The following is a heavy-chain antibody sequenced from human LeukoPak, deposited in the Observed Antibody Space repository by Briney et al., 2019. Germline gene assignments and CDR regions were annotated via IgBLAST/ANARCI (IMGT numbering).Heavy chain of an antibody. J-gene: IGHJ4*02. CDR2: IKQDGSQK. D-gene: IGHD2/OR15-2a*01. V-gene: IGHV3-7*01. Sequence: PGGSLRLSCAASGFRFNRFSMSWVRQTPGKGLEWVANIKQDGSQKEYADSVKGRFAISRDNVNNFLDLQMNSLRAEDTGVYYCASVDFDNNAHYHYYLPNWGQGTRVTVPS. CDR1: GFRFNRFS. CDR3: ASVDFDNNAHYHYYLPN.